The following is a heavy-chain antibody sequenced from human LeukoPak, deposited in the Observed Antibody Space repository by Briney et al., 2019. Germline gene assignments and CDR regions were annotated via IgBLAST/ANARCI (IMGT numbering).Heavy chain of an antibody. Sequence: KPSETLSLTCTVSGGSISSYYWNWIRQPPGKGLEWIGYIYYSGITNYNPSLKSRVTISVDTSKSQFSLKLSSVTAADTAVYYCARDDLERGVDIWGQGTMVTVSS. CDR3: ARDDLERGVDI. CDR2: IYYSGIT. J-gene: IGHJ3*02. CDR1: GGSISSYY. V-gene: IGHV4-59*01. D-gene: IGHD1-1*01.